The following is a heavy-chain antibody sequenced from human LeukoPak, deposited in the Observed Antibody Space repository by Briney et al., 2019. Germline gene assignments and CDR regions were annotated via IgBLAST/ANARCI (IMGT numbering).Heavy chain of an antibody. D-gene: IGHD6-13*01. CDR3: ARLDSFSLPATGTHFDY. Sequence: PSETLSLTCTVSGGSISSSNYYWSWIRQPPGKGLEWIGYIYYSGSTNYNPSLMSRVTISVDTSKNQFSLKLSSVTAADTAVYFCARLDSFSLPATGTHFDYWGQGTLVTVSS. CDR2: IYYSGST. J-gene: IGHJ4*02. V-gene: IGHV4-61*01. CDR1: GGSISSSNYY.